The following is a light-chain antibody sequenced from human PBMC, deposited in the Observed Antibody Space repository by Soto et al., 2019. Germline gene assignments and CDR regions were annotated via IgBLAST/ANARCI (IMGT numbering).Light chain of an antibody. CDR3: HQYGSSPSGR. CDR1: QSFGSTS. V-gene: IGKV3-20*01. J-gene: IGKJ1*01. Sequence: EFVLTQSPGTLSLSPGERATLSCRASQSFGSTSLAWYQQKPGQSPSLLIYGASSRATGSPDRFSGSGAGTDFTLTISRLEPEDFAVYYCHQYGSSPSGRFGQGTKVEI. CDR2: GAS.